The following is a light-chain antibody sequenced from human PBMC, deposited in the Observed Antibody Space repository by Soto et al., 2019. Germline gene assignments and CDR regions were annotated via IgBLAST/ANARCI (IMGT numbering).Light chain of an antibody. CDR1: QNILSN. CDR3: QQRSDWPPLT. Sequence: EMVMTQSPATLSVSPGERVTLSCRASQNILSNLAWYQQKPGQAPRRLIYGASTRATGIPARFSGSGSGTDFTLTITSLEPEDVGVYYCQQRSDWPPLTFGGGTKVDIK. V-gene: IGKV3-11*01. J-gene: IGKJ4*01. CDR2: GAS.